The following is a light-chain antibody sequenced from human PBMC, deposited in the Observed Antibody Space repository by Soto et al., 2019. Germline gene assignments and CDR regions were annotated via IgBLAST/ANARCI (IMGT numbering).Light chain of an antibody. J-gene: IGKJ4*01. CDR3: QQSYSSPLT. CDR2: GAS. CDR1: QAISSY. Sequence: DIQVTQSPSSLSSSVGDRVTITCPASQAISSYLNWYQQKPGKAPKLLIYGASSLQSGVPARFSGSGSGTDFTLTISSLQPEDSATYSCQQSYSSPLTFGGGTKVDIK. V-gene: IGKV1-39*01.